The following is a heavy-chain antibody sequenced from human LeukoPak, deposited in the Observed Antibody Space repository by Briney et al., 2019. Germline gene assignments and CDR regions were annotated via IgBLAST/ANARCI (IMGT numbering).Heavy chain of an antibody. D-gene: IGHD4-17*01. CDR2: IYHSGST. V-gene: IGHV4-38-2*02. Sequence: SETLSLTCAVSGHSISSGYYWGWIRQPPGKGLEWIGSIYHSGSTYYNPSLKSRVTISVDTSKNQFSLKLSSVTAADTAVYYCARERYGDYIFDYWGQGTLVTVSS. CDR3: ARERYGDYIFDY. CDR1: GHSISSGYY. J-gene: IGHJ4*02.